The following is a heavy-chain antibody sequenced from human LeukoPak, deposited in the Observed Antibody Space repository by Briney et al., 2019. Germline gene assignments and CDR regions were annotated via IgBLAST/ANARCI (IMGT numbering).Heavy chain of an antibody. Sequence: GESLKISCKGSGYSFTSYWIGWVRQMPGKGLEWMGIIYPGDSDTRYSPSFQGQVTISADKSISTAYLQWSSPKASDTAMYYCARLSYYDSSGYYSPGYYYYGMDVWGQGTTVTVSS. J-gene: IGHJ6*02. CDR1: GYSFTSYW. D-gene: IGHD3-22*01. CDR2: IYPGDSDT. V-gene: IGHV5-51*01. CDR3: ARLSYYDSSGYYSPGYYYYGMDV.